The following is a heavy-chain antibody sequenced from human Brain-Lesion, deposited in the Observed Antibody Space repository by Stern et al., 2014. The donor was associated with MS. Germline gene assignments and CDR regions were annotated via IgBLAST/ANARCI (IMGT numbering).Heavy chain of an antibody. J-gene: IGHJ4*02. V-gene: IGHV4-39*01. CDR1: GGSISSSTYY. Sequence: QLVESGPGLVKPSETLSLTCTVSGGSISSSTYYWAWIRQPPGKGLAWLGNLYYSGFTSYNPSPKRRVTISVAKSHNPFSHKLRSVTAADTAIYYCARHDSVPRPSQLYSARDRGPGYFDYWGQGTLVTVSS. D-gene: IGHD1-26*01. CDR3: ARHDSVPRPSQLYSARDRGPGYFDY. CDR2: LYYSGFT.